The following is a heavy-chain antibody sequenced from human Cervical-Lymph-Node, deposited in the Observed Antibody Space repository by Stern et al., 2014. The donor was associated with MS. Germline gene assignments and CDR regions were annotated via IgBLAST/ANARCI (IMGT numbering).Heavy chain of an antibody. J-gene: IGHJ6*02. D-gene: IGHD4-17*01. CDR1: GFSLSTSGVG. Sequence: QVTLRESGPTLVKPTQTLTLTCTFSGFSLSTSGVGVGWIRQPPGKALEWLAVHYWDDDERYSPSLKSRLTITKDPSKNQVVLTMANMDPVDTATYYCVHTTVTFDEAYGLDVWGQGTTVTVSS. V-gene: IGHV2-5*02. CDR3: VHTTVTFDEAYGLDV. CDR2: HYWDDDE.